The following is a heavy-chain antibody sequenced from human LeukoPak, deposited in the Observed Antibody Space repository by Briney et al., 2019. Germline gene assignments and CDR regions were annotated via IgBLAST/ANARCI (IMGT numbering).Heavy chain of an antibody. D-gene: IGHD4-17*01. J-gene: IGHJ4*02. CDR2: MNPNSGNT. CDR3: ARIHGDYDIFDY. CDR1: GYTFTSYD. V-gene: IGHV1-8*01. Sequence: ASVKVSCKASGYTFTSYDINWVRQATGQGLEWMGWMNPNSGNTGYAQKFQGRVTMTRNTSISTAYMELSSLRSEDTAVYYCARIHGDYDIFDYWGRGTLVTVSS.